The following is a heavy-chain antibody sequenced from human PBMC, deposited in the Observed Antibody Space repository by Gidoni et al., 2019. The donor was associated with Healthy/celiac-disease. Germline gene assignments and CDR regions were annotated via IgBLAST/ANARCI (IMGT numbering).Heavy chain of an antibody. CDR3: ARVLHPRDSTFDY. CDR2: IYHSGST. V-gene: IGHV4-4*02. Sequence: QVQLQEWGPGLGNPSGPLPLTSPFSGGSTSTSNWWSWFRQPPGKGLEWIGEIYHSGSTNYNPSLKSRVTISVDKSKNQFSLKLSSVTAADTAVYYCARVLHPRDSTFDYWGQGTLVTVSS. CDR1: GGSTSTSNW. J-gene: IGHJ4*02. D-gene: IGHD3-22*01.